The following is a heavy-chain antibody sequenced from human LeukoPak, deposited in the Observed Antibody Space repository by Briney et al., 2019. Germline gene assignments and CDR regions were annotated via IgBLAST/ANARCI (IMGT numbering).Heavy chain of an antibody. CDR3: ARREYGVLFDP. Sequence: PSETLSLTCAVSGASITSSSNWWGWIPQPPGKGLEWIGTVYNDGRTFYNPSLSSRVTISLDASRNQFSLTVTSVTAAGTAGYFCARREYGVLFDPWG. CDR2: VYNDGRT. CDR1: GASITSSSNW. J-gene: IGHJ5*02. D-gene: IGHD4-17*01. V-gene: IGHV4-39*01.